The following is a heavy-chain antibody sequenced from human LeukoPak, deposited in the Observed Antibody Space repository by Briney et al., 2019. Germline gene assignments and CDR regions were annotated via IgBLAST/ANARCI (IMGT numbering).Heavy chain of an antibody. J-gene: IGHJ4*02. V-gene: IGHV1-69*13. D-gene: IGHD4-23*01. CDR2: IIPIFGTA. CDR1: GGTFSSYA. Sequence: AASVTVSCKASGGTFSSYAISWVRQAPGQGLEWMGGIIPIFGTANYAQKFQGRVTITAVESMSTAYMELSSLRSEDTAVYYCARGWLAETTVVTPYNYWGQGTLVTVSS. CDR3: ARGWLAETTVVTPYNY.